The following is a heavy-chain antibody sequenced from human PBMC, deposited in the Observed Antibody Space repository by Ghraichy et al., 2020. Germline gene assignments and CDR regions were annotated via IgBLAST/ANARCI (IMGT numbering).Heavy chain of an antibody. Sequence: GGSLRLSCAASGFIFSSYCVTWVRQAPGKGLEWVANVKPDGGENNYVGSVKGRFTISRDNAKKSLYLQMNSLRAEDTAVYYCAKCRGTTWNDALDVWGQGTMVTVSS. CDR1: GFIFSSYC. CDR2: VKPDGGEN. V-gene: IGHV3-7*01. D-gene: IGHD1-1*01. J-gene: IGHJ3*01. CDR3: AKCRGTTWNDALDV.